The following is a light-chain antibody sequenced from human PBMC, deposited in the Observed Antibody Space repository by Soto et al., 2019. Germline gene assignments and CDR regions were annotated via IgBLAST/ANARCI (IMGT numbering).Light chain of an antibody. Sequence: EIVMTQSPATRSVSPVERATLSFRASQSVGSDLAWYQQKPGQAPRLLIYGRLTRATAIPARFSGGGSGTEFTLTISSLQSEDFAVYYCQQYDTWPTFGQGTRLRL. CDR2: GRL. CDR3: QQYDTWPT. CDR1: QSVGSD. J-gene: IGKJ5*01. V-gene: IGKV3-15*01.